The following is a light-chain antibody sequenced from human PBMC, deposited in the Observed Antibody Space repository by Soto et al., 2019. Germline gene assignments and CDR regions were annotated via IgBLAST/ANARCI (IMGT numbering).Light chain of an antibody. CDR3: HPYAGSYNFV. Sequence: QSVLTQPPSVSGAPGQRVTISCTGSNSNIGAGFAVHWYQQLPGTAPKLLIHGNNNRPSGVPDRFSGSKSDTSASLAITGLQADDEADYYCHPYAGSYNFVFGSGTKVTVL. CDR1: NSNIGAGFA. V-gene: IGLV1-40*01. J-gene: IGLJ1*01. CDR2: GNN.